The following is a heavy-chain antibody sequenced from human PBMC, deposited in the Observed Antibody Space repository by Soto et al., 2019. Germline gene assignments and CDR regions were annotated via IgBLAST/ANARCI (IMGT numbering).Heavy chain of an antibody. D-gene: IGHD6-19*01. CDR1: GFTFSDYY. V-gene: IGHV3-11*06. CDR3: ARGHGSGWPHYYYYGMDV. CDR2: ISSSSSYT. Sequence: PGGSLRLSCAASGFTFSDYYMSWIRQAPGKGLEWVSYISSSSSYTNYADSVKGRFTISRDNAKNSLYLQMNSLRAEDTAVYYCARGHGSGWPHYYYYGMDVWGQGTTVTVSS. J-gene: IGHJ6*02.